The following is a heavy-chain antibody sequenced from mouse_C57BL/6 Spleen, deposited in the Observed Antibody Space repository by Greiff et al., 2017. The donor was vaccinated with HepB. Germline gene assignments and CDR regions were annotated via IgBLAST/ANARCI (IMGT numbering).Heavy chain of an antibody. Sequence: VQLQQPGAELVKPGASVKLSCKASGYTFTGYWMHWVKQRPGQGLEWIGMIHPNSGSTNYNEKFKSKATLTVDKSSSTAYMQLSSLTSEDSAVYYCARNYDYDGFDYWGQGTTLTVSS. CDR1: GYTFTGYW. CDR3: ARNYDYDGFDY. CDR2: IHPNSGST. J-gene: IGHJ2*01. V-gene: IGHV1-64*01. D-gene: IGHD2-4*01.